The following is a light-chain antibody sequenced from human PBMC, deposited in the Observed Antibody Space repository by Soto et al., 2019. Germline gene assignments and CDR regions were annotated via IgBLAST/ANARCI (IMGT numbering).Light chain of an antibody. J-gene: IGKJ5*01. CDR3: QQYDSYPYT. CDR1: QSISSW. Sequence: IHLTQSPSSLSASVGDRVTITCRASQSISSWLAWYQQKPGKAPKLLIYAASTLQSGVPSRFSGSGPGTDFTLTISCLQSEDCATYYGQQYDSYPYTFGQGTRLELK. V-gene: IGKV1-5*01. CDR2: AAS.